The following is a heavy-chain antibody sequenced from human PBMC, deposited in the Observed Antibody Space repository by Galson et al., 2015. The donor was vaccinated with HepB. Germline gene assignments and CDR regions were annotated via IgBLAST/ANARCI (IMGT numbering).Heavy chain of an antibody. D-gene: IGHD3-16*01. CDR1: GGTSSNYA. J-gene: IGHJ6*04. Sequence: SVKVSCKASGGTSSNYAISWVRQAPGQGLEWMGGIIPLLGIVNYEQKFQGRVSITADKFTSTAYMELTSLTSEDTAVYYCARDLNDYIWGTYVVWGKGTTVTVSS. V-gene: IGHV1-69*10. CDR3: ARDLNDYIWGTYVV. CDR2: IIPLLGIV.